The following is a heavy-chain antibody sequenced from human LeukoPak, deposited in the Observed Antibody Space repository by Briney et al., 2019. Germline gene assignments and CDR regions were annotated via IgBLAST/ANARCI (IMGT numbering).Heavy chain of an antibody. CDR2: IFYGGNNQ. D-gene: IGHD1-26*01. CDR1: GFTFSSYV. Sequence: GGSLRLSCSPSGFTFSSYVMHWVREAPGKGLGGVSVIFYGGNNQYYADSVKGRFTISGDNSKTTLYVQMNSLRAEDTAVYYCAKAIGGSYTAFDIWGQGTMVTVSS. CDR3: AKAIGGSYTAFDI. J-gene: IGHJ3*02. V-gene: IGHV3-30*18.